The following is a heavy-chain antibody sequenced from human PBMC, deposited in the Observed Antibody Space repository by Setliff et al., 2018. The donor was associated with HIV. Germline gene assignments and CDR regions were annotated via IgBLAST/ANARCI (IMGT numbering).Heavy chain of an antibody. Sequence: SETLSLTCTVSGGSITSGNYFWTWIRQPAGKGLEWIGHIYTDGSTNYNPSFRSRVTISVDSSKNQFSLKLCSVTAADTAVYYCARDARWLQFPYFDYWGQGTLVTVSS. D-gene: IGHD5-12*01. CDR3: ARDARWLQFPYFDY. J-gene: IGHJ4*01. CDR2: IYTDGST. V-gene: IGHV4-61*09. CDR1: GGSITSGNYF.